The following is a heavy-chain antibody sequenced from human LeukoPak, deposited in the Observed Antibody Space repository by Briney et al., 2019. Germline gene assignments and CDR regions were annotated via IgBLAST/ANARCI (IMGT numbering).Heavy chain of an antibody. D-gene: IGHD2-21*01. J-gene: IGHJ4*02. CDR3: AKSVRVVSPYYFDN. V-gene: IGHV3-23*01. CDR1: EFSFRNHA. Sequence: PGGSLRLSCAASEFSFRNHAMTWVRQAPGKGLGWVSTITGGGDSTYYADSVKGRFTISRDNSKNTVYLQMNSLRAEDTAIYYCAKSVRVVSPYYFDNWGQGALVTVSS. CDR2: ITGGGDST.